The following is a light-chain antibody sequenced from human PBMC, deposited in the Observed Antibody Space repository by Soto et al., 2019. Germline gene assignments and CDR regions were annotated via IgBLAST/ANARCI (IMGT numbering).Light chain of an antibody. CDR2: DAS. Sequence: EIVLTQSPATLSLSPGESATLSCRASQSVSSYLAWYQQKPGQAPRLLIYDASNRATGIPARFSGSGSGTDFTLTISSLEPEDFAVYYCQQRSNWPPSAFGPGTKVDIK. CDR3: QQRSNWPPSA. V-gene: IGKV3-11*01. CDR1: QSVSSY. J-gene: IGKJ3*01.